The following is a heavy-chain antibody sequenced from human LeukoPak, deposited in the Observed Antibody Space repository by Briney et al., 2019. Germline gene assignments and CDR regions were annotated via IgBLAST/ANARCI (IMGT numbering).Heavy chain of an antibody. CDR1: GFTFDDYG. Sequence: PGGSLRLSCAASGFTFDDYGMSWVRQAPGKGLEWVSVIYSGGSTYYADSVKGRFTISRDNSKNTLYLQMNSLRAEDTAVYYCARGHRNTMVRGVIRYYYMDVWGKGTTVTISS. J-gene: IGHJ6*03. CDR3: ARGHRNTMVRGVIRYYYMDV. CDR2: IYSGGST. D-gene: IGHD3-10*01. V-gene: IGHV3-66*01.